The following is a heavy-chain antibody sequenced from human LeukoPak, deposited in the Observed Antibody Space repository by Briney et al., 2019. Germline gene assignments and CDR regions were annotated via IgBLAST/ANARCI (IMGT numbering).Heavy chain of an antibody. D-gene: IGHD2-15*01. Sequence: GGSLRLSCAASGFTFSSYWMHWVRQAPGKGLVWFSRINSDGSSTSYADSVKGRFTISRDNAKNTLYLQMNSLRAEDTAVYYCARDRCSGGSCYANDYWGQGTLVTVSS. J-gene: IGHJ4*02. CDR2: INSDGSST. CDR1: GFTFSSYW. V-gene: IGHV3-74*01. CDR3: ARDRCSGGSCYANDY.